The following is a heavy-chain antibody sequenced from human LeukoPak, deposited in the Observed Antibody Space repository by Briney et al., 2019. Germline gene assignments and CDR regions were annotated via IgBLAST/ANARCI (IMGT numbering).Heavy chain of an antibody. J-gene: IGHJ3*01. CDR1: GYSISSAYY. D-gene: IGHD6-13*01. CDR3: AKVKGQQLVRDAFDF. CDR2: VYHRGST. Sequence: SETLSLTCTVSGYSISSAYYWGWIRQPPGKGLEWIGSVYHRGSTYYNPSLKSRVTISVDTSKNQFSLKLNSVTAADTALYYCAKVKGQQLVRDAFDFWGQGTMVIVSS. V-gene: IGHV4-38-2*02.